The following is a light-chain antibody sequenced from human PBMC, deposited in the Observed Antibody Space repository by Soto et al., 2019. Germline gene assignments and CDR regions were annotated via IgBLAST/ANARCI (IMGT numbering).Light chain of an antibody. Sequence: DIQMTQSPSSLSASVGDRVTITCRASQGISNYLAWYQQKPGKVPKLLMFAASTLQSGVPSRFSGSGSGTDFTLTISSLQPEDVASYYCQKYDSAPWTFGQGTKVEIK. CDR3: QKYDSAPWT. CDR1: QGISNY. J-gene: IGKJ1*01. CDR2: AAS. V-gene: IGKV1-27*01.